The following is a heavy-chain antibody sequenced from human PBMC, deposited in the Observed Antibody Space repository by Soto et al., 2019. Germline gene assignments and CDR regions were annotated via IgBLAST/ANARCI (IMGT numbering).Heavy chain of an antibody. CDR1: GGSISSYY. CDR2: IYYSGNT. CDR3: ARHGGYCSGGRCYGHYYYYLDV. D-gene: IGHD2-15*01. V-gene: IGHV4-59*08. J-gene: IGHJ6*03. Sequence: SETLSLTCAVSGGSISSYYWSWIRQPPGKGLEWIGYIYYSGNTNYNPSLKSRVTISVDTSKNQFSLKLTSVTAADTALYYCARHGGYCSGGRCYGHYYYYLDVWGKGTTVTVSS.